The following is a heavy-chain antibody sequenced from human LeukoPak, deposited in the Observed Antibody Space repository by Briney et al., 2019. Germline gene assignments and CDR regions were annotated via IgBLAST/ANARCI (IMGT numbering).Heavy chain of an antibody. J-gene: IGHJ4*02. CDR1: GVSISSYY. CDR3: ARGFGATIGDY. Sequence: SETLSLTCTVSGVSISSYYWSWIRQPPGKGLEWIGYIYYSGSTNYNPSLKSRVTISVDTSKNQFSLKLSSVTAADTAVYYCARGFGATIGDYWGQGTLVTVSS. D-gene: IGHD4/OR15-4a*01. CDR2: IYYSGST. V-gene: IGHV4-59*01.